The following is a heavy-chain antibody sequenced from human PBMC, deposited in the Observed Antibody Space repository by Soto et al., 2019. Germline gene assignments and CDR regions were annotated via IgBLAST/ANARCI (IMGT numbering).Heavy chain of an antibody. J-gene: IGHJ6*02. CDR3: VKGRGSYEVLYGMDV. D-gene: IGHD3-10*01. V-gene: IGHV3-9*01. Sequence: EVLLVESGGALVQPGRSLRLSCAASGFIFEDYAMHWVRQAPGKGLEWVCGIDWNDGSRACAGFLKGRFSIYRDNTDNTLYLRMNSLRTENTAMYYCVKGRGSYEVLYGMDVWGRGTAVIISS. CDR2: IDWNDGSR. CDR1: GFIFEDYA.